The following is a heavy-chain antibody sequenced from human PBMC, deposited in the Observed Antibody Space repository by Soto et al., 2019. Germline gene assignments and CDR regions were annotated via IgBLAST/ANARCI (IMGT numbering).Heavy chain of an antibody. CDR1: GYRYTTYY. D-gene: IGHD1-1*01. J-gene: IGHJ3*02. CDR2: INPNSDYT. V-gene: IGHV1-46*01. Sequence: GTSVKVSCEACGYRYTTYYMHWVRQAPGQGLEWMGIINPNSDYTSYAQKFQGRVTMTRDTSTSTVYMELSSLRSEDTAVYYCATNPEPPDVFDIWGQGTMVTVSS. CDR3: ATNPEPPDVFDI.